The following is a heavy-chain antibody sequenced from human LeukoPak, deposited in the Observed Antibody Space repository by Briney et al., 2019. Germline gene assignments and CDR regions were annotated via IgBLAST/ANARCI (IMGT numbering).Heavy chain of an antibody. D-gene: IGHD6-19*01. CDR2: IYSGGST. V-gene: IGHV3-53*01. Sequence: GSLRLSCAASGFTVSSNYMSWVRQAPGKGLEWVSVIYSGGSTYYADSVKGRFTISRDNSKNTLYLQMNSLRAEDPAVYYCARDRGGWSLAYWGQGTLVTVSS. CDR3: ARDRGGWSLAY. CDR1: GFTVSSNY. J-gene: IGHJ4*02.